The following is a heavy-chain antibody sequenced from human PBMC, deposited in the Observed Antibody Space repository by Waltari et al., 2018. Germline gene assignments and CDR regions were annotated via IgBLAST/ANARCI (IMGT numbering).Heavy chain of an antibody. CDR1: GGSITNNRHY. D-gene: IGHD3-16*01. V-gene: IGHV4-39*01. CDR2: ISYTGAT. Sequence: QLHLQESGPGLVKPSETLSLTCSVSGGSITNNRHYWGWIRQTPGKGLEWMATISYTGATYTNPSLKSRVTISGDTSKNQFSLKLTAVTAADTAVYYCATYIGASIGTAAFDVWGRGALVTVSS. J-gene: IGHJ3*01. CDR3: ATYIGASIGTAAFDV.